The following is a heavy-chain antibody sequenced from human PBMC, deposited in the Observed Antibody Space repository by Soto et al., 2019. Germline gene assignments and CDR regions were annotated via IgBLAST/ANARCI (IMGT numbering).Heavy chain of an antibody. CDR3: AREWGDIVVVTAIPDNWFDP. Sequence: SVKVSCKASGGTFSSYAISWVRQAPGQGLEWMGGIIPIFGTANYAQKFQGRVTITADESTSTAYMELSSLRSEDTAVYYCAREWGDIVVVTAIPDNWFDPWGQGTLVTVSS. CDR1: GGTFSSYA. V-gene: IGHV1-69*13. CDR2: IIPIFGTA. D-gene: IGHD2-21*02. J-gene: IGHJ5*02.